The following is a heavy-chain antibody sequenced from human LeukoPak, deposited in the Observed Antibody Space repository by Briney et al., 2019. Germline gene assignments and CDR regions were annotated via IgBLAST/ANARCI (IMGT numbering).Heavy chain of an antibody. CDR1: GGSISSYY. CDR3: AREERWLQAFDY. CDR2: IYYSGST. D-gene: IGHD5-24*01. Sequence: PSETLSLTCTVSGGSISSYYWSWIRQPPGKGLEWIGYIYYSGSTNYNPSLKSRVTISVDTSKNQFSLELSSVTAADTAVYYCAREERWLQAFDYWGQGTLVTVSS. V-gene: IGHV4-59*01. J-gene: IGHJ4*02.